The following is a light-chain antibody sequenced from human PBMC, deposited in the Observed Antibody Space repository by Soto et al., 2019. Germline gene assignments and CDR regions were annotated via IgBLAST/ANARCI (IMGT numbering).Light chain of an antibody. J-gene: IGKJ5*01. CDR3: QQAYSFPPIT. CDR2: GAS. V-gene: IGKV1-12*01. CDR1: QDVSSW. Sequence: DIQMTPSPSSVTASVGDRVTITCRASQDVSSWLAWYQQKPGRAPNLLIYGASSLQSGVPSRFSGSGSGTEFTLTISSLQPEDFATYYCQQAYSFPPITFGQGTRLEIK.